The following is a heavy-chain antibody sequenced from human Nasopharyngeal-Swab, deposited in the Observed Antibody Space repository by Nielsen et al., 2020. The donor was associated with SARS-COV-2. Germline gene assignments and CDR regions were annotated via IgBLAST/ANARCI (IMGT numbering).Heavy chain of an antibody. CDR1: GYTFTSHY. Sequence: ASVKVSCKASGYTFTSHYMHWVRQAPGQGFEWMGIINPSGGGTTYAQKFQGRVTMTGDTSTSTVYMELSSLRSEDTAVYYCARSYYDFWSGYLEYYYGMDVWGQGTTVTVSS. CDR2: INPSGGGT. D-gene: IGHD3-3*01. CDR3: ARSYYDFWSGYLEYYYGMDV. J-gene: IGHJ6*02. V-gene: IGHV1-46*01.